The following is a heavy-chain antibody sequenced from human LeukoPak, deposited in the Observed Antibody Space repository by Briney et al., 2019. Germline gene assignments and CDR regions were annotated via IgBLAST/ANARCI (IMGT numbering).Heavy chain of an antibody. D-gene: IGHD2-2*01. CDR1: GGSLSGYY. V-gene: IGHV4-34*01. CDR3: ARYSPRYCSGTTCHTYYFDY. J-gene: IGHJ4*02. CDR2: VNHSGST. Sequence: KASETLSLTCAVYGGSLSGYYWSWIRQPPGKGLEWIGEVNHSGSTKYNPSLKSRFSISSDTSKNEFFLKLSSVTAADTAVYYCARYSPRYCSGTTCHTYYFDYWGQGTLVTVSS.